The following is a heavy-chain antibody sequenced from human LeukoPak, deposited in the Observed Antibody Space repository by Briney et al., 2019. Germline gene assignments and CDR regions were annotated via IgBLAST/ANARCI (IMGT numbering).Heavy chain of an antibody. CDR2: IYYSGST. V-gene: IGHV4-59*01. Sequence: SETLSLTCTASGGSISSYYWSWIRQPPGKGLEWIGYIYYSGSTNYNPSLKSRVTISVDTSKNQFSLKLSSVTAADTAVYYCARLGLYYFDYWGQGTLVTVSS. J-gene: IGHJ4*02. D-gene: IGHD4/OR15-4a*01. CDR3: ARLGLYYFDY. CDR1: GGSISSYY.